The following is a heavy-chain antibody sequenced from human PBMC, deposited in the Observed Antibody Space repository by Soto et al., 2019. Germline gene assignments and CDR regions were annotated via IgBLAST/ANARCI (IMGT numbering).Heavy chain of an antibody. J-gene: IGHJ6*02. CDR2: INGNGRKT. Sequence: EEQLLESGGDLVQPGGSVKLSCAASGFTFSSYAMNWVRQAPGKGLEWVSSINGNGRKTSYADSVRGRFTISRDNSKKTLFLHVNSLRAEDTPVYYCVKALNFDFWTGYRYYAMEIWGQGTTVTVS. CDR3: VKALNFDFWTGYRYYAMEI. D-gene: IGHD3-3*01. V-gene: IGHV3-23*01. CDR1: GFTFSSYA.